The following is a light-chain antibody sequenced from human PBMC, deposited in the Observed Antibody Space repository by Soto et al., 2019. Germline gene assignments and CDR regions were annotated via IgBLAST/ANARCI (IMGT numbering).Light chain of an antibody. V-gene: IGKV1-39*01. CDR1: QSISSH. J-gene: IGKJ5*01. CDR3: QQSYSTPIS. Sequence: DIRVTQSPSSLYASVGDTVTITCRASQSISSHLNWYQQKPGKAPNLLMYTASSLQSGVPSRFSGSGSGTDFTLTISSLQPEDFATYYCQQSYSTPISFGQGTRLEIK. CDR2: TAS.